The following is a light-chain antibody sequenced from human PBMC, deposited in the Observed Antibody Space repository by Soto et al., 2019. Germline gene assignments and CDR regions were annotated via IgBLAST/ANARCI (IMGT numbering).Light chain of an antibody. CDR2: SAS. Sequence: DSEWDQSQSVVSPSVGGTVTITCRASQALSNYLAWYTQKPGKAPDILIYSASTLQSGVPSRFSGSGSETEVSLTIRALQPEEGATYYCQKLSRYPLNVGGGTKVDIK. J-gene: IGKJ4*01. V-gene: IGKV1-9*01. CDR3: QKLSRYPLN. CDR1: QALSNY.